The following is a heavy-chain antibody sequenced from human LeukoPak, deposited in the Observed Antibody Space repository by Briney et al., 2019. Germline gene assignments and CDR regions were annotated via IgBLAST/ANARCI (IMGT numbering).Heavy chain of an antibody. CDR1: GFTFSSYA. Sequence: GGSLRLSCAASGFTFSSYAMSWVRQAPGKGLEWVAVISYDGNNKYYADSVKGRFTISRDNSKNTLYLQMNSLRAEDTAVYYCARGLSQQLTNWFDPWGQGTLVTVSS. CDR2: ISYDGNNK. J-gene: IGHJ5*02. V-gene: IGHV3-30*03. CDR3: ARGLSQQLTNWFDP. D-gene: IGHD6-13*01.